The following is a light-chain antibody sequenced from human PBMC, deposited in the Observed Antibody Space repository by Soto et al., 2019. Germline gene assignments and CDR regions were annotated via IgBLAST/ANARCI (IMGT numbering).Light chain of an antibody. V-gene: IGLV6-57*01. CDR2: EDD. CDR3: QYYDADIWI. CDR1: SGNIVSNY. Sequence: LSQPPSVSGSPGKTVTISCTRSSGNIVSNYVQWYQQRPGRSPTTVIYEDDDRPSGVPDRFSGSIDTSFNSASLTISGLKNEDEADYYCQYYDADIWIFGGGTKLTVL. J-gene: IGLJ2*01.